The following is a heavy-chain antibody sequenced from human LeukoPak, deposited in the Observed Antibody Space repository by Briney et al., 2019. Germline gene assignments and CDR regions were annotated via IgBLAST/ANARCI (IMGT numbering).Heavy chain of an antibody. Sequence: GRSLRLSCAASGFTFSSYGMHWVSQAPGKGLEWVAVISYDGSNKYYADSVKGRFTISRDNSKNTLYLQMNSLRAEDTAVYYCAAHTSAGTWAFDIWGQGTMVTVSS. CDR1: GFTFSSYG. CDR2: ISYDGSNK. V-gene: IGHV3-30*03. CDR3: AAHTSAGTWAFDI. D-gene: IGHD6-13*01. J-gene: IGHJ3*02.